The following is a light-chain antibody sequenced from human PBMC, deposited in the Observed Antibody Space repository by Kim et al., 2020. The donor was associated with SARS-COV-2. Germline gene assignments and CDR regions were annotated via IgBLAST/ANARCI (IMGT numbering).Light chain of an antibody. Sequence: QSVLTQPPSASGTPGQRVTISCSGSSSNIGSNYVYWYQQPPGTAPKLLIYRNNQRPSGVPDRFSGSKSGTSASLAISGLRSEDEADYYCAAWDDSLVFGGGAQLTVL. V-gene: IGLV1-47*01. J-gene: IGLJ2*01. CDR3: AAWDDSLV. CDR1: SSNIGSNY. CDR2: RNN.